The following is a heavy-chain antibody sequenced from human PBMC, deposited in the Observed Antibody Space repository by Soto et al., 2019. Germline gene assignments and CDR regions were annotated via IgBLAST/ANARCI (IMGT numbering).Heavy chain of an antibody. V-gene: IGHV3-53*01. J-gene: IGHJ4*02. CDR1: GFNVSRNH. Sequence: EVQLVESGGGLIQPGGSLRLSCVASGFNVSRNHMNWVRQAPGKGPEWVSLIDGGGSTFYTDSVKGWFTISRDNSKNTVYLQMNSLRADDTAVYFCTRGGSLGSGTYCDYWGQGTLVTVSS. CDR3: TRGGSLGSGTYCDY. D-gene: IGHD3-10*01. CDR2: IDGGGST.